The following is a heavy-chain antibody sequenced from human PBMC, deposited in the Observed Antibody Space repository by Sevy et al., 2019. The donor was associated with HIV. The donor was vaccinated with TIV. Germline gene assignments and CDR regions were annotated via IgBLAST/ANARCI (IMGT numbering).Heavy chain of an antibody. CDR2: SRNKANSYTT. D-gene: IGHD6-19*01. Sequence: GGSLRLSCAASGFTFSDHYMDCVRQAPGKGLEWIGRSRNKANSYTTEYAASVKGRFTISRDESKNSLYLQMNSLKSEDSAISYCSRALIVVAAFCRYYHGMDVWGQGTTVTVSS. CDR1: GFTFSDHY. J-gene: IGHJ6*02. V-gene: IGHV3-72*01. CDR3: SRALIVVAAFCRYYHGMDV.